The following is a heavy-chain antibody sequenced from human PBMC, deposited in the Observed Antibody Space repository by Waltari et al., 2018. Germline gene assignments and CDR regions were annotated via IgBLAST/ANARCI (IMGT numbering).Heavy chain of an antibody. CDR2: INPNSGGT. Sequence: QVQLVQSGAEVKKPGASVKVSCKASGYTFTGYYMHWVRQAPGQGLEWMGWINPNSGGTNYAQKFQGWVTITRDTSISTAYMELSRLRSDDTAVYYCAREYVLAARQGYYYGMDVWGQGTTVTVSS. V-gene: IGHV1-2*04. CDR1: GYTFTGYY. CDR3: AREYVLAARQGYYYGMDV. D-gene: IGHD6-6*01. J-gene: IGHJ6*02.